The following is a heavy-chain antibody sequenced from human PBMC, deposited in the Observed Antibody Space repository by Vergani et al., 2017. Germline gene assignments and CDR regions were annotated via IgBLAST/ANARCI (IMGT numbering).Heavy chain of an antibody. CDR1: GDSISRSHYY. J-gene: IGHJ3*01. D-gene: IGHD6-19*01. V-gene: IGHV4-39*02. CDR2: ISSSGSP. CDR3: ARPVGRSAIADGFHV. Sequence: QLQLQESGPGLVKPSETLSLTCRVSGDSISRSHYYWGFIRQPPGKGLEWIGSISSSGSPYYNPTLKSRLPFSVDTSKYLFPLRLKSVTATDTGMYYCARPVGRSAIADGFHVWGQRTMVTV.